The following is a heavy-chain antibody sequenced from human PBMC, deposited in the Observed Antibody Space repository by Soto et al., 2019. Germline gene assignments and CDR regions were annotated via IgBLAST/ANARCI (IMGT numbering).Heavy chain of an antibody. Sequence: PGGSLRLSCVVSGFTFSDHYMNWVRQAPGKGLQWVAYTSSRSSEINYADPVKGRFTISRDNAKNSVFLHMTSLTAEDTGVYFCARGDGAVGAAIDIWGQGTLVTVSS. CDR3: ARGDGAVGAAIDI. D-gene: IGHD2-15*01. V-gene: IGHV3-11*06. CDR2: TSSRSSEI. J-gene: IGHJ4*02. CDR1: GFTFSDHY.